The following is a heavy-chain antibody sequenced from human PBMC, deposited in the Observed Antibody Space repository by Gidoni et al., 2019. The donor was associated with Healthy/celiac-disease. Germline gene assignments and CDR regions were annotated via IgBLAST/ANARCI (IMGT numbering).Heavy chain of an antibody. CDR2: INHSGST. CDR3: ARVSDCSGGSCYSWLDY. J-gene: IGHJ4*02. CDR1: GGSFSGYY. V-gene: IGHV4-34*01. Sequence: QVQLQQWGAGLLKPSETLSLTCAVYGGSFSGYYWSWIRQPPGKGLEWIGEINHSGSTNYNPSLKSRVTISVDTSKNQFSLKLSSVTAADTAVYYCARVSDCSGGSCYSWLDYWGQGTLVTVSS. D-gene: IGHD2-15*01.